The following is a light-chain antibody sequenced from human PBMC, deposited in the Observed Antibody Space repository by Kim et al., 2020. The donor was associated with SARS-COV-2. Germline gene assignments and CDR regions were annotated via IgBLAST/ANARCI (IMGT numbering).Light chain of an antibody. CDR1: QSISSY. CDR2: AAS. J-gene: IGKJ1*01. CDR3: QQTYSLVT. V-gene: IGKV1-39*01. Sequence: DIQMTQSPSSLSASVGDRVTITCRASQSISSYLNWYQQKPGNAPKLLIYAASSLQTGVPSRFSGSGSGTDFSLTISSLQPEDFATYYCQQTYSLVTFGQGTKVDIK.